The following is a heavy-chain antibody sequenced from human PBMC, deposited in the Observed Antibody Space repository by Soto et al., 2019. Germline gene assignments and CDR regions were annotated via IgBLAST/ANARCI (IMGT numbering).Heavy chain of an antibody. CDR3: ASPDGPGEGYYMDA. J-gene: IGHJ6*03. V-gene: IGHV1-69*02. CDR2: IIPILGIA. CDR1: GGTFSSYT. Sequence: ASVKVSCKASGGTFSSYTISWVRQAPGQGLEWMGRIIPILGIANYAQKFQGRVTITADKSTSTAYMELSSLRSEDTAVYYCASPDGPGEGYYMDAWGKGTKVTVSS.